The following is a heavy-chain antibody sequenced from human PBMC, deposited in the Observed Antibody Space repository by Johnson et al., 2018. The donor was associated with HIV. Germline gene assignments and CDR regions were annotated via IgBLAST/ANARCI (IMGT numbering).Heavy chain of an antibody. CDR3: AKGLYNWNDELDAFDI. Sequence: VQLVESGGGVVQPGGSLRFSCVASGFTFSSYDMHWVRQAPGKGLEWVSVIYSGGSTYYADSVKGRFTISRDNSKNKLYLQMNSLRAEDTAVYYCAKGLYNWNDELDAFDIWGQGTMVTVSS. D-gene: IGHD1-20*01. V-gene: IGHV3-NL1*01. CDR1: GFTFSSYD. J-gene: IGHJ3*02. CDR2: IYSGGST.